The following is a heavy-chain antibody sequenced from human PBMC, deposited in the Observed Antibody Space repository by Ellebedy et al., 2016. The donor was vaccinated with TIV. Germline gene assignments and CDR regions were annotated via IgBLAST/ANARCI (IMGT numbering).Heavy chain of an antibody. Sequence: PGGSLRLSCAASGLSFGSQSMNWVRQAPGKGLEWVSYISSSGNTPYYAQSVKGRFTIPRDNAKNSLYLQMNSLRDDDTAVYYCARGGVSGSYDYWGQGTLVTVSS. CDR3: ARGGVSGSYDY. D-gene: IGHD1-26*01. J-gene: IGHJ4*02. CDR2: ISSSGNTP. V-gene: IGHV3-48*02. CDR1: GLSFGSQS.